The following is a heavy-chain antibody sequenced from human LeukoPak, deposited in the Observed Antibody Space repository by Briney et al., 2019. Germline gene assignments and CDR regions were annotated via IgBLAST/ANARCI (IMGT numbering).Heavy chain of an antibody. CDR2: ISWNSGSI. CDR3: AKDIGDHYDILTGFFDL. J-gene: IGHJ2*01. Sequence: PGRSLRLSCAASGFTFDDYAMHWVRQAPGKGLEWVSGISWNSGSIGYADSVKGRFTISRDNAKNSLYLQMNSLRAEDTALYYCAKDIGDHYDILTGFFDLWGRGTLVTVSS. CDR1: GFTFDDYA. D-gene: IGHD3-9*01. V-gene: IGHV3-9*01.